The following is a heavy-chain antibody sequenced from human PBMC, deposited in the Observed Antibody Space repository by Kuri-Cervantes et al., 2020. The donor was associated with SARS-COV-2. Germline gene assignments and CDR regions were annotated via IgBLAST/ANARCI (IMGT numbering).Heavy chain of an antibody. CDR3: ARGFLEWLDY. CDR2: IRYDGGNK. D-gene: IGHD3-3*01. J-gene: IGHJ4*02. CDR1: GFTFSSYA. Sequence: GESLKISCAASGFTFSSYAMHWVRQAPGKGLEWVAFIRYDGGNKYYADSVKGRFTISRDNSKNTLYLQMNSLRAEDTAVYYCARGFLEWLDYWGQGTLVTVSS. V-gene: IGHV3-30*02.